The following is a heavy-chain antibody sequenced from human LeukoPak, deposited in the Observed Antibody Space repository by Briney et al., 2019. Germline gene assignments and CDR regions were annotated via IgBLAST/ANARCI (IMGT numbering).Heavy chain of an antibody. CDR1: GYTFTGSR. CDR2: INPSNGDT. D-gene: IGHD6-13*01. CDR3: ARSWYGMDV. V-gene: IGHV1-2*02. Sequence: ASVKVSCKASGYTFTGSRMRWARQAPGQGLEWMGWINPSNGDTNSEQKFQGRVAMTRDTSISTVYMELSRLTSDDTAVYYCARSWYGMDVWGQGTTVIVSS. J-gene: IGHJ6*02.